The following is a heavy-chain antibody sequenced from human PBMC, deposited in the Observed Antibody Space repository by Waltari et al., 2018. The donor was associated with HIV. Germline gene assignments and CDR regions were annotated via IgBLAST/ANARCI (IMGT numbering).Heavy chain of an antibody. Sequence: GMHWVRQAPGKGLEWVAFIAYDGDNKYYADSVKGRCTLSRDNSKNTVYLQINSLRAEDSAVYYCAKDKGGVTYIFDYWGQGTLVTVSS. CDR2: IAYDGDNK. CDR3: AKDKGGVTYIFDY. J-gene: IGHJ4*02. D-gene: IGHD1-1*01. V-gene: IGHV3-30*18. CDR1: G.